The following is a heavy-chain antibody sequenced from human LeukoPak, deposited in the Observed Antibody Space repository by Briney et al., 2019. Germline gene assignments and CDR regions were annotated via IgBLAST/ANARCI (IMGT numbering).Heavy chain of an antibody. CDR3: AKEGPIAVAGYFDY. CDR1: GFTFDDYA. CDR2: ITRDGGRT. V-gene: IGHV3-43*02. Sequence: PGGSLRLSCAASGFTFDDYAMHWVRQAPGKGLEWVSLITRDGGRTYYADSVKGRFTISRDNSNNTLYLQMNSLRTEDTAVYYCAKEGPIAVAGYFDYWGQGTLVTVSS. D-gene: IGHD6-19*01. J-gene: IGHJ4*02.